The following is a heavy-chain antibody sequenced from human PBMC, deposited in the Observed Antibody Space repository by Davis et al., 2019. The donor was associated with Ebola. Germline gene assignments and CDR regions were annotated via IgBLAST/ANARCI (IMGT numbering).Heavy chain of an antibody. J-gene: IGHJ4*02. CDR1: GFTFSSYA. CDR3: AKAVVVVTARFDN. V-gene: IGHV3-23*01. D-gene: IGHD2-21*02. CDR2: ISGSGSST. Sequence: GGSLRLSCAASGFTFSSYAMSWVRQAPGKGLEWVSLISGSGSSTYYPDSVKGRFTISRDNSKNMLYLQMNSLRAEDTAVYYCAKAVVVVTARFDNWGQGTVVTVS.